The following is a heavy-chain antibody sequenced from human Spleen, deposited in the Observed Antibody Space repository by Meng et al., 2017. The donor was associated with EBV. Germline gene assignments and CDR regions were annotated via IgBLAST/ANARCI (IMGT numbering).Heavy chain of an antibody. Sequence: QVQLQQSGPGVVTPSQTLSLTCGIRGDSVSSHTAAWNWIRQSPSRGLEWLGRTYYRSKWYNDYGVSVKSRITINPDTSNNQFSLQLNSVTPEDTAVYYCAREGREKGFTHYDRTTHYYFDSWGQGTLVTVSS. CDR2: TYYRSKWYN. J-gene: IGHJ4*02. CDR3: AREGREKGFTHYDRTTHYYFDS. V-gene: IGHV6-1*01. D-gene: IGHD2/OR15-2a*01. CDR1: GDSVSSHTAA.